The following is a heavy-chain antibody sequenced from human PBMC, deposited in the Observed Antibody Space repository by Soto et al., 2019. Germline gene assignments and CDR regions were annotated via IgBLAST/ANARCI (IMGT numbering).Heavy chain of an antibody. J-gene: IGHJ6*02. Sequence: QVQLVQSGSELKKPGASVKVSCKASGYTFTSYAMNWVRQAPGQGLEWMGWINTNTGNPTYAQGFTGRFVFSLDTSVSTAYLQICSLKAEDTAVYYCARETPLFSYGDYCHYYYGMDVWGQGTTVTVSS. V-gene: IGHV7-4-1*01. CDR2: INTNTGNP. CDR3: ARETPLFSYGDYCHYYYGMDV. D-gene: IGHD4-17*01. CDR1: GYTFTSYA.